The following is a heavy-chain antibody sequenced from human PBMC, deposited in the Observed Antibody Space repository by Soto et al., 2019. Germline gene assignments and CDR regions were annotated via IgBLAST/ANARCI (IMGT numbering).Heavy chain of an antibody. Sequence: QVQLVQSGAEVKKPGSSVKVSCKASGGCFRNFVISWVRQAPGQGLEWMGGIIPNSGTTNYAQKFQGKVTITADESTSTAYMELSGLTSEDTSLYYCARDLGGEATIRFWGQGTLVTVSS. CDR3: ARDLGGEATIRF. CDR2: IIPNSGTT. D-gene: IGHD3-16*01. V-gene: IGHV1-69*01. J-gene: IGHJ4*02. CDR1: GGCFRNFV.